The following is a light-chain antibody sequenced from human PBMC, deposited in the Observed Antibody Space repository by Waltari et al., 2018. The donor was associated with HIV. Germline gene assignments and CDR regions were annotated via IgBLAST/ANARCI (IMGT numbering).Light chain of an antibody. CDR3: AAWYDSLNGPV. V-gene: IGLV1-44*01. CDR1: SPNIGRNS. Sequence: QSVLTQSPSASGTPGRRVIIACSGSSPNIGRNSLNWYQQLPGTAPKLLIYSKNERPSGVPDRFFGAKSGTSAALAISGLQSEDEADYYCAAWYDSLNGPVFGGGTKLTVL. J-gene: IGLJ2*01. CDR2: SKN.